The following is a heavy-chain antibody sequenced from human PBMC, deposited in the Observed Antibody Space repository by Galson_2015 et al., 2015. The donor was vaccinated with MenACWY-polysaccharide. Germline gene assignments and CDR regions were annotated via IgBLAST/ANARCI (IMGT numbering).Heavy chain of an antibody. CDR1: GFTFSSYA. D-gene: IGHD3-3*01. V-gene: IGHV3-23*01. Sequence: SLRLSCAASGFTFSSYAMSWVRQAPGKGLEWVSAISGSGGSTYYADSVKGRFTISRDNSKNTLYLQMNSLRAEDTAVYYCAKYYDFWSGTLYYFDYWGQGTVVTVSS. CDR3: AKYYDFWSGTLYYFDY. J-gene: IGHJ4*02. CDR2: ISGSGGST.